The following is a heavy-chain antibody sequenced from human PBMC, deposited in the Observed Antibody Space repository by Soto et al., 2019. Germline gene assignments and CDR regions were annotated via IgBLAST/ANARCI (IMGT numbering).Heavy chain of an antibody. D-gene: IGHD1-7*01. CDR2: ISAYNGNT. J-gene: IGHJ6*02. CDR3: ARVHRFTGTTLDYYYGMDV. V-gene: IGHV1-18*01. Sequence: GASVKVSCKASGYTFTSYGISWVRQAPGQGLEWMGWISAYNGNTNHAQKLQGRVTMTTDTSTSTAYMELRSLRSDDTAVYYCARVHRFTGTTLDYYYGMDVWGQGTTVTVSS. CDR1: GYTFTSYG.